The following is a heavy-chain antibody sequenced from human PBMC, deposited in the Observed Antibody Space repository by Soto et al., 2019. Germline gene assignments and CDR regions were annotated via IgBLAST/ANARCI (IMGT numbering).Heavy chain of an antibody. V-gene: IGHV1-69*12. D-gene: IGHD3-10*01. J-gene: IGHJ6*02. Sequence: QVQLVQSGAAVKKPGSSVKVSCKASGGTFSSYAISWVRQAPGQGLEWMGGIIPIFGTANYAQKFQGRVTITADESTSTAYMELSSLRSEDTAVYYCARGGYGSGRITTNGMDVWGQGTTVTVSS. CDR1: GGTFSSYA. CDR2: IIPIFGTA. CDR3: ARGGYGSGRITTNGMDV.